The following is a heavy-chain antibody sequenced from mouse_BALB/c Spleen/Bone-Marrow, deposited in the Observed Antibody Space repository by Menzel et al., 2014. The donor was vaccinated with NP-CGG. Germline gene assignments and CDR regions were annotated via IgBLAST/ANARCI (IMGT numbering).Heavy chain of an antibody. J-gene: IGHJ2*01. CDR1: GYTFTDYN. Sequence: VHLQQSGPELVKPGASVKIPCKASGYTFTDYNMDWVKQSHGKSLEWIGDINPNNGGTIYNQKFKGKATLTVDKSSSTAYMELRSLTSEDTAVYYCARGYGGSLGYFDYWGQGTTLTVSS. CDR3: ARGYGGSLGYFDY. D-gene: IGHD2-14*01. CDR2: INPNNGGT. V-gene: IGHV1-18*01.